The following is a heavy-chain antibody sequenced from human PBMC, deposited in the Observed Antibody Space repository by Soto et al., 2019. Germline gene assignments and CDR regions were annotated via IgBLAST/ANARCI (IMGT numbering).Heavy chain of an antibody. D-gene: IGHD2-21*02. CDR2: ISYDGSNK. Sequence: GASLRLSYATSGFTFSSYAMHRVRQAPGQGLEWVAVISYDGSNKYYADSVRGRFTISRDNSKNTLYLQMNSLRAEDTAVYYCARDHIVVVTAIRRFDYWGQGT. J-gene: IGHJ4*02. V-gene: IGHV3-30-3*01. CDR1: GFTFSSYA. CDR3: ARDHIVVVTAIRRFDY.